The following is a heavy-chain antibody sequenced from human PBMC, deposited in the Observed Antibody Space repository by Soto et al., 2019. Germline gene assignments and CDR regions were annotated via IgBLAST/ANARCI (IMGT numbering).Heavy chain of an antibody. V-gene: IGHV3-33*01. J-gene: IGHJ4*02. CDR1: GFTFSSYG. Sequence: HPGGSLRLSCAASGFTFSSYGMHWVRQAPGKGLEWVAVIWYDGSNKYYADSVKGRFTISRDNSKNTLYLQMNSLRAEDTAVYYCARERVVVVPAALNYYFDYWGQGTLVTVSS. CDR3: ARERVVVVPAALNYYFDY. D-gene: IGHD2-2*01. CDR2: IWYDGSNK.